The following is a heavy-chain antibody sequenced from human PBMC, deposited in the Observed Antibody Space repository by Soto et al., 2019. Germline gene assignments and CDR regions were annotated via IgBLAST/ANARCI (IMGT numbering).Heavy chain of an antibody. CDR3: AKSSLGRPAHYYYYGTDV. CDR1: GFTLDDYT. CDR2: ISWDGGST. Sequence: GGSLRLSCAAFGFTLDDYTMHWVRQAPGKGLEWVSLISWDGGSTYYADSVKGRFTISRDNSKNSLYLQMNSLRTEDTALYYCAKSSLGRPAHYYYYGTDVWGQGTTVTVSS. J-gene: IGHJ6*02. V-gene: IGHV3-43*01.